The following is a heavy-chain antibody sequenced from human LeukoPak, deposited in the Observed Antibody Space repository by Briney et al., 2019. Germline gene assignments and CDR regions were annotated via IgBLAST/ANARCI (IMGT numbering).Heavy chain of an antibody. V-gene: IGHV3-23*01. J-gene: IGHJ4*02. CDR3: ATLVSTRYYFDY. CDR2: ISGSGTNT. D-gene: IGHD5/OR15-5a*01. CDR1: GFSFRSYA. Sequence: QPGGSLRLSCAASGFSFRSYAMSWVRQAPGKGLEWVSAISGSGTNTYYADSVKGRFTISRDNSKNTLDLQMNSLRAEDTAVYFCATLVSTRYYFDYWGQRTLVTVSS.